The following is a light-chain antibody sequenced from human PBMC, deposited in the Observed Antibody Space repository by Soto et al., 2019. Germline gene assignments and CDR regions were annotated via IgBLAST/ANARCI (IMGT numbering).Light chain of an antibody. Sequence: EIVLTQSPATLSLSPGERATLSCRASQSVGTYLAWFQQKPGQAPSLLIYDASTRATGIPARFSGSGSGTDFTLTISSLEPEDFAVYYCQQRSNWLTFGQGTKVEIK. V-gene: IGKV3-11*01. CDR2: DAS. J-gene: IGKJ1*01. CDR3: QQRSNWLT. CDR1: QSVGTY.